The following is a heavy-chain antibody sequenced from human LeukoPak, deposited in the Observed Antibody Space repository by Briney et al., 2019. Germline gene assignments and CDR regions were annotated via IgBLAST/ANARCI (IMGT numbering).Heavy chain of an antibody. V-gene: IGHV3-23*01. CDR1: GFTFSTND. D-gene: IGHD6-6*01. CDR2: ISGSGGTT. CDR3: AKDPYRSSSGLGDC. J-gene: IGHJ4*02. Sequence: GGSLRLSCAASGFTFSTNDMSWVRQAPGKGLEWVSSISGSGGTTYYADSMKGRFTISRDNSKNMMYLQMNSLRAEDTAVYYCAKDPYRSSSGLGDCWGQGTLVTVSS.